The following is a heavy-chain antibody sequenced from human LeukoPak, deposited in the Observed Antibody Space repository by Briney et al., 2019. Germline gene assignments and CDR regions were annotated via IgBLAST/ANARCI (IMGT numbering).Heavy chain of an antibody. CDR3: ARSGSYLTHYFDY. Sequence: GGSLRLSCAASGFTFSDYYMSWIRQAPGKGLEGVSYISSGSSYTNYADSVKGRFTISRDNAKNSLCLQMNSLRAEDTAVYYCARSGSYLTHYFDYWGQGTLVTVSS. CDR1: GFTFSDYY. D-gene: IGHD1-26*01. CDR2: ISSGSSYT. V-gene: IGHV3-11*03. J-gene: IGHJ4*02.